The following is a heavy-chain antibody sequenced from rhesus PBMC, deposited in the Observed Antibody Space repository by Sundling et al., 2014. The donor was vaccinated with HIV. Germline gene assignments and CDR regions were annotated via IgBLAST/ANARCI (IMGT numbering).Heavy chain of an antibody. CDR2: IFLSGGST. CDR3: AREYYNFWPGYRGGYYALEY. J-gene: IGHJ6*01. D-gene: IGHD3-3*01. V-gene: IGHV4S2*01. Sequence: QVHLQESGPGLVKPSETLTLTCAVSGASISSNSWHWIRQAPGKGLEWIGRIFLSGGSTDYNPSLKSRVSISIDTSKNQFSLNLSAVTAADTALYYCAREYYNFWPGYRGGYYALEYWGQGVVVTVSS. CDR1: GASISSNS.